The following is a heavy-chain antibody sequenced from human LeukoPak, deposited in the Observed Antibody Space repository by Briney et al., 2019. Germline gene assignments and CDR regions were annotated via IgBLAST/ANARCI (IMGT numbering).Heavy chain of an antibody. Sequence: GGSLRLSCAASGFTFSRYWMSWVRQAPGKGLEWVANIKEDGSVKYYVESVKGRFTISRDNAKNSLYIQMNSLRVEDTAVYYCAASITMFDYWGQGTLVTVSS. CDR3: AASITMFDY. J-gene: IGHJ4*02. D-gene: IGHD3-10*01. V-gene: IGHV3-7*02. CDR2: IKEDGSVK. CDR1: GFTFSRYW.